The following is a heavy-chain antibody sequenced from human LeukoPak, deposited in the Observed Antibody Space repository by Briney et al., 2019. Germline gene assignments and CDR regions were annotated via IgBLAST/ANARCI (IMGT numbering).Heavy chain of an antibody. CDR1: GGSISSGGYS. CDR2: IYHSGST. CDR3: ARGRPRGLYTSNWTEYLHY. J-gene: IGHJ1*01. V-gene: IGHV4-30-2*01. Sequence: PSETLSLTCAVSGGSISSGGYSWSWIRQPPGKGLEWIGYIYHSGSTYYNPSLKSRVTISVDRSKNQFSLKLSSVTAADTAVYYCARGRPRGLYTSNWTEYLHYWGQGTLVTVSS. D-gene: IGHD6-13*01.